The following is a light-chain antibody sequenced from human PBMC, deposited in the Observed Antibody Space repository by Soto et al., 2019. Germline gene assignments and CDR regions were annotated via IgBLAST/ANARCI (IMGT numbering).Light chain of an antibody. J-gene: IGKJ1*01. CDR1: HIFSSW. Sequence: DIQMTQSPSTLPASVGYRVTITCRSIHIFSSWLAWYQQKPGKAPKLLIYKASTLKSGVPSRFSGSGSGAEFTLTISSLQPDDFATYYCQHYNSYSEAFGQGTKVDIK. CDR3: QHYNSYSEA. CDR2: KAS. V-gene: IGKV1-5*03.